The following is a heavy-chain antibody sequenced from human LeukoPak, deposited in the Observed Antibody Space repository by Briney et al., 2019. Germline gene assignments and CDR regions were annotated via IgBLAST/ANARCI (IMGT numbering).Heavy chain of an antibody. J-gene: IGHJ5*02. CDR1: GYTFTSYY. V-gene: IGHV1-46*01. D-gene: IGHD6-19*01. Sequence: ASVKVSCKASGYTFTSYYMHWVRQAPGQGLEWMGIINPSGGSTSYAQKFQGRVTMTTDTSTSTAYMELRSLRSDDTAVYYCARDGYSSGWYGSVRFDPWGQGTLVTVSS. CDR2: INPSGGST. CDR3: ARDGYSSGWYGSVRFDP.